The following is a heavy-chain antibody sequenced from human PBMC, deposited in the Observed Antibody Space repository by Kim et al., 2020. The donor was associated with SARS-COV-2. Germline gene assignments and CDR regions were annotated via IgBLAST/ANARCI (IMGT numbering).Heavy chain of an antibody. J-gene: IGHJ4*02. D-gene: IGHD5-18*01. Sequence: KFQGRVTITRDTSASTAYMELSSLRSEDTAVYYCARDQGGYSYGTDYWGQGTLVTVSS. CDR3: ARDQGGYSYGTDY. V-gene: IGHV1-3*01.